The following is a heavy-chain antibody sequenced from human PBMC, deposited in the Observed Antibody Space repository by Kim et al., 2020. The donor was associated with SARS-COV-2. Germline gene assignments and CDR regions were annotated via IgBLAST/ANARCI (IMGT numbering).Heavy chain of an antibody. V-gene: IGHV3-23*01. CDR1: GFTFTYYA. D-gene: IGHD6-13*01. CDR3: ARSQQGAFDN. CDR2: ISGSGGST. J-gene: IGHJ4*02. Sequence: GGSLRLSCAASGFTFTYYAMTWVRQAPGKGLEWVSAISGSGGSTYYADSVKGRFNISRDNSKERVYLQMNSLRAGDTAVYYCARSQQGAFDNWGQGTLVTVSP.